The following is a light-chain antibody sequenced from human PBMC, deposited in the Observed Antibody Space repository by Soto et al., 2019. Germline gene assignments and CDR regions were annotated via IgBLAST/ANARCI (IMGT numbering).Light chain of an antibody. V-gene: IGLV1-51*01. Sequence: QSVLTQPPSVSAAPGQKVTVSCSGSRSNIGNNYVSWYQHLPGTAPKLLIYDNDKRPSGIPDRFSASKSGTSATLDITRLQTGDEADYYCEAWDSNLSGGVFGGGTKLTVL. CDR1: RSNIGNNY. CDR2: DND. CDR3: EAWDSNLSGGV. J-gene: IGLJ3*02.